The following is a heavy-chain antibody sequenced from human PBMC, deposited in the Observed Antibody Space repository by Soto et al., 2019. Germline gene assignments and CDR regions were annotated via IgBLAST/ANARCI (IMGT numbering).Heavy chain of an antibody. CDR2: ISYSGSS. CDR1: GGSISSSH. J-gene: IGHJ3*02. CDR3: ARSSGWFSEAFEI. D-gene: IGHD6-19*01. V-gene: IGHV4-59*08. Sequence: QVQLQESGPGLVKPSETLSLTCTVSGGSISSSHWSWIRQPPGKGLEWIGYISYSGSSNYNPSLKSRVIISLDTSKNQFSLKLSSVTAADTAVYYCARSSGWFSEAFEIWGQGTMVTVSS.